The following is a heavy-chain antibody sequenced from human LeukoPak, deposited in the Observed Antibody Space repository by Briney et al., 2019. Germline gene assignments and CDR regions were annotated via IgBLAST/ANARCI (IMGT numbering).Heavy chain of an antibody. CDR1: GFTFSSYA. Sequence: PGGSLRLSCAASGFTFSSYAMSWVRQAPGKGLEWVSAISGSGGSTYYADSVKGRFTISRDNSKNTLYLQMNSLRAEDTAVYYCARADVVVVAASPFDYWGQGTLVTVSS. D-gene: IGHD2-15*01. J-gene: IGHJ4*02. CDR2: ISGSGGST. CDR3: ARADVVVVAASPFDY. V-gene: IGHV3-23*01.